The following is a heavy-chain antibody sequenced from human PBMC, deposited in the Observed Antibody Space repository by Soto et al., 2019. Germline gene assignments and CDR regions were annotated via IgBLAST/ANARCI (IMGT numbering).Heavy chain of an antibody. CDR1: GFSLSTSGVG. Sequence: SGPTLVNPTQTLTLTCTFSGFSLSTSGVGVGWIRQPPGKALEWLALIYWDDDKRYSPSLKSRLTITKDTSKNQVVLTMTNMDPVDTATYYCAHGVLLWFGEFQLYFDYWGQGTLVTVSS. V-gene: IGHV2-5*02. CDR3: AHGVLLWFGEFQLYFDY. D-gene: IGHD3-10*01. CDR2: IYWDDDK. J-gene: IGHJ4*02.